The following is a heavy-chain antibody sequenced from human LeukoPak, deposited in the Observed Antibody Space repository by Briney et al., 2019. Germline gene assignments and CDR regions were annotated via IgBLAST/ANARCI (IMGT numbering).Heavy chain of an antibody. CDR3: ATWRDSYGYIGFDP. D-gene: IGHD5-18*01. CDR2: FDPEDGET. J-gene: IGHJ5*02. Sequence: ASVKVSCKFSGYILTELSMHWVRQAPGKGLEWMGGFDPEDGETIYAQKFQGRVTMTEDTSTDTAYMELSSLRSEDTAVYYCATWRDSYGYIGFDPWGQGTLVTVSS. V-gene: IGHV1-24*01. CDR1: GYILTELS.